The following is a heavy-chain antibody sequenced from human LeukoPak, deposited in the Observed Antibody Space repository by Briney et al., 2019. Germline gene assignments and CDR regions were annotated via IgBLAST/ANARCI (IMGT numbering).Heavy chain of an antibody. Sequence: TLSLTCTVSGDSISSGGYYWSWIRQHPGEGLEWIGYISSSGSTYYNPSLKSRVTISLDTSKNQFSLKLSSVTAADTAVYYCTRGGYSSSWGLFDYWGQGTLVTVSS. D-gene: IGHD6-13*01. J-gene: IGHJ4*02. V-gene: IGHV4-31*03. CDR1: GDSISSGGYY. CDR3: TRGGYSSSWGLFDY. CDR2: ISSSGST.